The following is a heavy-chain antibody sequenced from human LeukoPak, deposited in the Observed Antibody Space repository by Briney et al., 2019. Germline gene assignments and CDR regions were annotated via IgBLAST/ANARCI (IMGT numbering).Heavy chain of an antibody. D-gene: IGHD1-26*01. J-gene: IGHJ4*02. Sequence: GGSLRLSCAASGFTFSNARMTWVRQAPGKGLEWVSAISGSGGSTYYADSVKGRFTISRDNSKNTLYLQMNSLRAEDTAVYYCARMDSGSYGDYWGQGTLVTVSS. V-gene: IGHV3-23*01. CDR2: ISGSGGST. CDR3: ARMDSGSYGDY. CDR1: GFTFSNAR.